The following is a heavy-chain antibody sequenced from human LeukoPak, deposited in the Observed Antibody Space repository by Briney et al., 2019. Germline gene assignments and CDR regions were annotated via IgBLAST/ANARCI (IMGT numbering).Heavy chain of an antibody. CDR3: ARDNYDILPAIGAFDI. J-gene: IGHJ3*02. Sequence: ASVNVSCKASGYTFSTYDINWVRQAAGQGLEWIGWMNPNNANTGYEQKFQGRVNMTRDLSITTAYMELSRLTSEDTAVYYCARDNYDILPAIGAFDIWGQGTVVTVSS. CDR2: MNPNNANT. CDR1: GYTFSTYD. D-gene: IGHD3-9*01. V-gene: IGHV1-8*01.